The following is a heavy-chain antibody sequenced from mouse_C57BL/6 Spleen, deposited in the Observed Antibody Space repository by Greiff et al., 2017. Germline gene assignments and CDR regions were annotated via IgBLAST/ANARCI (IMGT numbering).Heavy chain of an antibody. CDR2: IYPSDSET. V-gene: IGHV1-61*01. CDR3: ARRGMYYYGSGAY. Sequence: VKLQQPGAELVRPGSSVKLSCKASGYTFTSYWMDWVKQRPGQGLEWIGNIYPSDSETHYNQKFKDKATLTVDKSSSTAYMQLSSLTSEDSAVYYCARRGMYYYGSGAYWGQGTLVTVSA. CDR1: GYTFTSYW. D-gene: IGHD1-1*01. J-gene: IGHJ3*01.